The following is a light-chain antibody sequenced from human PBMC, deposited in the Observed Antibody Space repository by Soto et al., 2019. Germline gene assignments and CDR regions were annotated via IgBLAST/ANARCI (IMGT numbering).Light chain of an antibody. Sequence: DIQMTQSPSPLAGSVGDRVSLNSLASQSISAWLAWYQQRPGKAPRLLIYKASTLEIGVPSRFSGSGSGTEFTLTISSLQPDDVAIYYCQQYNDYSWTFGQGTKVDIK. CDR1: QSISAW. J-gene: IGKJ1*01. V-gene: IGKV1-5*03. CDR2: KAS. CDR3: QQYNDYSWT.